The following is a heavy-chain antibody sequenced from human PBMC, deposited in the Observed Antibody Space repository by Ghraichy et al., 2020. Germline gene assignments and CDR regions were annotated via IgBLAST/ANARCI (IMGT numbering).Heavy chain of an antibody. CDR3: AKDLRSSSTRPKQFDP. V-gene: IGHV3-23*01. Sequence: GGSLRLSCAASGFTFSSYAMSWVRQTPGKGLEWVSAISDSGGSTYYADSVKGRFTISRDNSKNTLYLQMNSLRAEDTAVYYCAKDLRSSSTRPKQFDPWGQGTLVTVSS. J-gene: IGHJ5*02. CDR1: GFTFSSYA. D-gene: IGHD2-2*01. CDR2: ISDSGGST.